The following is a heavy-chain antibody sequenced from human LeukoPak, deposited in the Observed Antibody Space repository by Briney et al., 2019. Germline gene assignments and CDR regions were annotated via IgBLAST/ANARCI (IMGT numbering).Heavy chain of an antibody. D-gene: IGHD6-19*01. CDR2: FDPEDGET. Sequence: ASVKVSCKVSGYTHTELSMYWVRQAPGKGLEWMGGFDPEDGETIYAQKFQGRVAMTEDTSTDTAYMELSSLRSEDTAVYYCATDSSGAGLDAFDIWGQGTMVTVSS. CDR3: ATDSSGAGLDAFDI. CDR1: GYTHTELS. J-gene: IGHJ3*02. V-gene: IGHV1-24*01.